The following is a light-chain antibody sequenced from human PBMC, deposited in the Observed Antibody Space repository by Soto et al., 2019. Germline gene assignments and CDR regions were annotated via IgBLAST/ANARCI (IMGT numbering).Light chain of an antibody. CDR3: QQYKNLPIT. CDR1: QVINNY. J-gene: IGKJ5*01. Sequence: IQMTQSPSALSSSVGDRVTITRQASQVINNYLNWYQQKPGKAPKLLIFDASILETGVPSKFSGSGSGTDFTFTISSLQPEDIATYYCQQYKNLPITFGQGTRLAIK. CDR2: DAS. V-gene: IGKV1-33*01.